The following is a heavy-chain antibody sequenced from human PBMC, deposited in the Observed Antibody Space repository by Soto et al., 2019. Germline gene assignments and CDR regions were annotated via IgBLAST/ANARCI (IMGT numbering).Heavy chain of an antibody. V-gene: IGHV1-18*04. CDR1: GYTFTNHG. D-gene: IGHD3-16*01. Sequence: QVQLVQSGAEVKKPGASVKVSCKTSGYTFTNHGINWVRQAPGQGLEWMGWINPYNANVNYAQKLQGRVTMTTGTSTSTVYMDLRSLTSDDTAVYYCARDRFAGIWGDAFDIWGQGTMVPVSS. CDR2: INPYNANV. J-gene: IGHJ3*02. CDR3: ARDRFAGIWGDAFDI.